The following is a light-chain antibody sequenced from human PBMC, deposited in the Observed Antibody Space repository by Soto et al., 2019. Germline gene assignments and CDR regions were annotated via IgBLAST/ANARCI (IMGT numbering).Light chain of an antibody. CDR1: SSDIGFYNY. V-gene: IGLV2-14*01. CDR3: SSYSSANTFL. J-gene: IGLJ1*01. Sequence: QPVLTQPASLSESPGQSITISCTGTSSDIGFYNYVSWYQQHPGKAPQLIIFEVINRSLGVSHRFSGSKSGNTAALTISGLQAEDEADYYCSSYSSANTFLFGTGTKLTVL. CDR2: EVI.